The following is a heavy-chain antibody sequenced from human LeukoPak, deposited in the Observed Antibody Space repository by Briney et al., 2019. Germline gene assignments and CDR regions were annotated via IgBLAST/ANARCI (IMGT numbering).Heavy chain of an antibody. V-gene: IGHV1-2*06. CDR1: GYTFTGYY. J-gene: IGHJ4*02. CDR3: ARGDYGSGSYYMVY. D-gene: IGHD3-10*01. CDR2: INPNSGRT. Sequence: SVKVSCKASGYTFTGYYMHWVRQAPGQGLEWMGRINPNSGRTNYAQKVQGRVTMTRETSITTAYMELSRLRSDDTAVYYWARGDYGSGSYYMVYWGQGTLVTVSS.